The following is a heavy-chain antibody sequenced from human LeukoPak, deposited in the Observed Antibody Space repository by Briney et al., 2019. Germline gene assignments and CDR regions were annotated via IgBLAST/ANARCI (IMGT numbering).Heavy chain of an antibody. V-gene: IGHV3-49*04. D-gene: IGHD1-26*01. J-gene: IGHJ4*02. Sequence: GGSLRLSCTASGFTFGDYAMSWVRQAPGQGLEWVGFIRSKAYGGTTEYAASVKGRFTISRDDSKSIAYLQMNSLKTEDTAVYYCTREAYSGSYSIDYWGQGTLVTVSS. CDR3: TREAYSGSYSIDY. CDR2: IRSKAYGGTT. CDR1: GFTFGDYA.